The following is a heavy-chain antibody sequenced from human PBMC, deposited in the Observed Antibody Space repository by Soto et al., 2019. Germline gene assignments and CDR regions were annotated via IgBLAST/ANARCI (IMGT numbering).Heavy chain of an antibody. CDR1: GYTFTGYY. CDR2: INPNSGGT. V-gene: IGHV1-2*04. Sequence: ASVKVSCKASGYTFTGYYMHWVRQAPGQGLEWMGWINPNSGGTNYAQKFQGWVTMTRDTSISTAYMELSRLRSDDTAVYYCAIGWATKGYYYYMDVWGKGTTVTVSS. J-gene: IGHJ6*03. D-gene: IGHD5-12*01. CDR3: AIGWATKGYYYYMDV.